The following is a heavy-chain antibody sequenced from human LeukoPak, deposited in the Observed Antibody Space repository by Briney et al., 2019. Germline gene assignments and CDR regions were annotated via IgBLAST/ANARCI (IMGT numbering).Heavy chain of an antibody. V-gene: IGHV4-59*08. Sequence: SETLSLTCTVSGDSISRFYWSWIRQPPGKGLEWIGDIYYSGSTDYNPSLKSRVTISVDTSKNQFSLKLSSVTAADTAVYYCARHATIVVVPAAIQGMDVWGKGTTVTVSS. CDR3: ARHATIVVVPAAIQGMDV. CDR1: GDSISRFY. D-gene: IGHD2-2*01. CDR2: IYYSGST. J-gene: IGHJ6*03.